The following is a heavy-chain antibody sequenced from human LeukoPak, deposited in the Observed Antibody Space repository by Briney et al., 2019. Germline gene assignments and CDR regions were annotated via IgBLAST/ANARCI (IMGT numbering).Heavy chain of an antibody. CDR3: ARVSNNYCVDY. J-gene: IGHJ4*02. CDR2: ISGSGGST. CDR1: GFTFSSYA. D-gene: IGHD2-21*01. Sequence: PGGSLRLSCAASGFTFSSYAMSWVRQAPGKGLEWVSAISGSGGSTYYADSVTGRFTISRDNSKNTLYLQMGSLRADDMALYYCARVSNNYCVDYWGQGTLVTVSS. V-gene: IGHV3-23*01.